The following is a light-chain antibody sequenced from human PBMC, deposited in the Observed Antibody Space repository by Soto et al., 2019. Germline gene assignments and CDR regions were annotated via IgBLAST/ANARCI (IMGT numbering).Light chain of an antibody. CDR1: QSIGTY. CDR2: AAS. Sequence: DIQMTQSPPSLSASIGHRFTISCRASQSIGTYLKWYQQKPGKAPKLLIYAASSLHSGVPSRLSGSASGTDFTLTISSMKPEDFATYFCQQSYSPITFGHGTRLEIK. CDR3: QQSYSPIT. V-gene: IGKV1-39*01. J-gene: IGKJ5*01.